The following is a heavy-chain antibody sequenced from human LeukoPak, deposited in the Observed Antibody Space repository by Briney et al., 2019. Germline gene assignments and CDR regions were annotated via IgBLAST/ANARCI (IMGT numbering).Heavy chain of an antibody. Sequence: GGSLRLSCAASGFTFSSYSMNWVRQAPGKGLEWVSSTSSSSSYIYYADSVKGRFTISRDNAKNSLYLQMNSLRAEDTAVYYCARGTLAAAGIFYWGQGTLVTVSS. D-gene: IGHD6-13*01. CDR1: GFTFSSYS. CDR2: TSSSSSYI. J-gene: IGHJ4*02. V-gene: IGHV3-21*01. CDR3: ARGTLAAAGIFY.